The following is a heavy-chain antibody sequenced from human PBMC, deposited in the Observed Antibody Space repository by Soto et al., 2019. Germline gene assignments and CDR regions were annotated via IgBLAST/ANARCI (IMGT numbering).Heavy chain of an antibody. D-gene: IGHD6-19*01. V-gene: IGHV3-21*01. CDR2: ISSSSSYI. CDR1: GFTFSSYS. CDR3: ARTLSASRAYYYYGMDV. Sequence: VGSLRLSCAASGFTFSSYSMNWVRQAPGKGLEWVSSISSSSSYIYYADSVKGRFTISRDNAKNSLYLQMNSLRAEDTAVYYCARTLSASRAYYYYGMDVWGQGTTVTVS. J-gene: IGHJ6*02.